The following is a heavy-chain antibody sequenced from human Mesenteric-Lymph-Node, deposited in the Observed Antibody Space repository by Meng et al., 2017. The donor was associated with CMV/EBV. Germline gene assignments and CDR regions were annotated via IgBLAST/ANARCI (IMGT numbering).Heavy chain of an antibody. D-gene: IGHD6-13*01. J-gene: IGHJ4*02. V-gene: IGHV3-30*02. Sequence: GGSLRLSCAASGFTFSSYGMHWVRQAPGKGLEWVAFIRYDGSNKYYADSVKGRFTISRDNSKNTLYLQMNSLRAEDTAVYYCARAGYPRSWYGEGFDYWGQGTLVTVSS. CDR1: GFTFSSYG. CDR3: ARAGYPRSWYGEGFDY. CDR2: IRYDGSNK.